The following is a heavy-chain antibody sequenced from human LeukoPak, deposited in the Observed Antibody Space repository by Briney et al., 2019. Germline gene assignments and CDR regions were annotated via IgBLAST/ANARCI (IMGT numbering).Heavy chain of an antibody. CDR3: TTVHYYDSSGYHTNLP. D-gene: IGHD3-22*01. J-gene: IGHJ5*02. Sequence: PGGSLRLSCAASGFTFSNAWMSWVRQAPGQGLEWVGRIKSKTDGGTTDYAAPVKGRFTISRDDSKNTLYLQMNSLKTEDTAVYYCTTVHYYDSSGYHTNLPWGQGTLVTVSS. V-gene: IGHV3-15*01. CDR2: IKSKTDGGTT. CDR1: GFTFSNAW.